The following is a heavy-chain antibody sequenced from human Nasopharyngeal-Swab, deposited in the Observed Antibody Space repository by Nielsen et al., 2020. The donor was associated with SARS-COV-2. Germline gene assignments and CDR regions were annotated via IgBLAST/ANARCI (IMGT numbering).Heavy chain of an antibody. J-gene: IGHJ3*02. CDR2: ISSSSSTI. CDR3: ARDRSPSYYYDSSGHSDAFDI. D-gene: IGHD3-22*01. CDR1: GFTFGSYS. V-gene: IGHV3-48*02. Sequence: GESLKISCAASGFTFGSYSMNWVRQAPGKGLEWLSFISSSSSTICYADSVKGRFTISRDNAKNSLYLQMNSLRDEDTAVYYCARDRSPSYYYDSSGHSDAFDIWGQGAMVTVSS.